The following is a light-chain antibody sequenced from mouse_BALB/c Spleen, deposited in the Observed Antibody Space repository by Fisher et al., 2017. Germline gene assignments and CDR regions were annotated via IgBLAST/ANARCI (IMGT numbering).Light chain of an antibody. CDR3: QNDHSYPLT. Sequence: IVLTQSPAIMSASLGERVTMTCTASSSVSSSYLHWYQQKSGTSPKRWIYDTSKLASGVPDRFTGSGSGTDFTLTISSVQAEDLAVYYCQNDHSYPLTFGAGTKLELK. CDR2: DTS. CDR1: SSVSSSY. V-gene: IGKV4-74*01. J-gene: IGKJ5*01.